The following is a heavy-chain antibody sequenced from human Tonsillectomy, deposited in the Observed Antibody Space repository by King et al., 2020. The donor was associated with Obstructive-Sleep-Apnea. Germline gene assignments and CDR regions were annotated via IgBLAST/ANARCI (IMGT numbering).Heavy chain of an antibody. CDR2: INPNSGGT. CDR1: GYTFTTYY. J-gene: IGHJ4*02. CDR3: ATVRGGDIAAPTLTPFDY. V-gene: IGHV1-2*04. Sequence: QLVQSGAEVKKPGASVKVSCKASGYTFTTYYMHWVRQAPGQGFEWMGWINPNSGGTNCAQKFQGWVTMTRDTSISTAYMELSRLTSDDTAVYYCATVRGGDIAAPTLTPFDYWGQGTLVTVSS. D-gene: IGHD6-13*01.